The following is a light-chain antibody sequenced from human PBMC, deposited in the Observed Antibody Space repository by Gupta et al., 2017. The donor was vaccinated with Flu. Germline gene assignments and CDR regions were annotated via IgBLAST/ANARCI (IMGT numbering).Light chain of an antibody. CDR3: MQTLQTPYT. Sequence: VTPGEPASISCRSSQSRLHRNKYHYLDWYLQKPGQSPQLLIYLGSNRASGVPDRFSGSGSGTDFTLKISRVETEDVGVYYCMQTLQTPYTFGQGTKLEIK. CDR1: QSRLHRNKYHY. V-gene: IGKV2-28*01. CDR2: LGS. J-gene: IGKJ2*01.